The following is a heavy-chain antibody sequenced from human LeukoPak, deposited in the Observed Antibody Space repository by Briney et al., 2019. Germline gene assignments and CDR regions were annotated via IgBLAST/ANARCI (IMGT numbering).Heavy chain of an antibody. CDR3: ASSPLTSSIAAVDY. J-gene: IGHJ4*02. Sequence: SETLSLTCSVTGVXISSNSQYWGWIRQPPGTGLQWFGSFSYTGRTYYSPSLKSRFTISVDTSKNQFSLKLSSATAADTAVYFCASSPLTSSIAAVDYWGQGTLVTVSS. V-gene: IGHV4-39*01. D-gene: IGHD6-13*01. CDR2: FSYTGRT. CDR1: GVXISSNSQY.